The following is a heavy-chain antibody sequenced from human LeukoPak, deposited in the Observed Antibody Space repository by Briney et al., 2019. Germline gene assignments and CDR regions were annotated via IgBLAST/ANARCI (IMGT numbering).Heavy chain of an antibody. CDR3: ARVSAAATREDFDY. D-gene: IGHD6-13*01. J-gene: IGHJ4*02. CDR2: ISSSGSTI. Sequence: PGGSLRLSCAASGFTFSSYEMNWVRQAPGKGLEWVSYISSSGSTIYYADSVKGRFTISRDNAKNSLYLRMNSLRAEDTAVYYCARVSAAATREDFDYWGQGTLVTVSS. CDR1: GFTFSSYE. V-gene: IGHV3-48*03.